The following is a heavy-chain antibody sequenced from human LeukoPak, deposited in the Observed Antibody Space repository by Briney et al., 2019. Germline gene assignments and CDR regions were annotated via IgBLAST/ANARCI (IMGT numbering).Heavy chain of an antibody. Sequence: ASVKVSCKVSGYTLTELSMHWVRQAPGKGLEWMGGFDPEDGETIYAQKFQGRVTMTEDTSTDTAYMELSSLRSDDTAVYYCATANTNYDYVWGSYRNDAFDIWGQGTMVTVSS. V-gene: IGHV1-24*01. J-gene: IGHJ3*02. CDR1: GYTLTELS. CDR2: FDPEDGET. D-gene: IGHD3-16*02. CDR3: ATANTNYDYVWGSYRNDAFDI.